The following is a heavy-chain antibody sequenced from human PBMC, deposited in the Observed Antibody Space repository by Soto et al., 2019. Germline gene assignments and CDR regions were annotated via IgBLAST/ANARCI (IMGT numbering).Heavy chain of an antibody. CDR2: INPKSGDT. Sequence: QAQLVQAGDEVKNTGASVKVSCKTSGYTFTNWYIHWVRQAPGQGLEWLGWINPKSGDTHYAQKLWDRVTMTADTSTDTAYMELKRLRPDDTATFYCARDFNRVGSTGDYSYGMDVWGQGTTVTVFS. D-gene: IGHD7-27*01. J-gene: IGHJ6*02. V-gene: IGHV1-2*02. CDR3: ARDFNRVGSTGDYSYGMDV. CDR1: GYTFTNWY.